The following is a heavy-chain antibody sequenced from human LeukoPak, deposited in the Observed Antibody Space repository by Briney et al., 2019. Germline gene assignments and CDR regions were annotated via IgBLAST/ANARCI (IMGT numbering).Heavy chain of an antibody. Sequence: GASVKVSCKASGYTFTGYYMHWMRQAPGQGLEWMGWISAYNGDTNYAQKLQGRVTMTTDTSTSTAYMELRSLRSDDTAVYYCARTYYYGSGSYRGGFDPWGQGTLVTVSS. CDR1: GYTFTGYY. CDR3: ARTYYYGSGSYRGGFDP. J-gene: IGHJ5*02. D-gene: IGHD3-10*01. V-gene: IGHV1-18*04. CDR2: ISAYNGDT.